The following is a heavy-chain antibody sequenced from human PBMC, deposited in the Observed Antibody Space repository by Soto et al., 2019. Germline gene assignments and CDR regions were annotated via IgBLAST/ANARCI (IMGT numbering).Heavy chain of an antibody. V-gene: IGHV1-2*04. Sequence: ASVNVSCKASGYTFTGYYMHWVRQAPGQGLEWMGWINPNSGGTNYAQKFQGWVTMTRDTSISTAYMELSRLRSDDTAVYYCARVGEPEGGTYYDILFDYWGQGTLVTVSS. CDR2: INPNSGGT. CDR1: GYTFTGYY. CDR3: ARVGEPEGGTYYDILFDY. J-gene: IGHJ4*02. D-gene: IGHD3-9*01.